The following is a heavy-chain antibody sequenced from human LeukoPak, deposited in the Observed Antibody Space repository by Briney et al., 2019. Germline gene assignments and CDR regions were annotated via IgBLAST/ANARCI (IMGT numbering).Heavy chain of an antibody. V-gene: IGHV3-7*01. Sequence: PGGSLRLSCAASGFTFSSYWMSWVRQAPGKGLEWVANIKQDGSEKYYVDSVKGRFTISRDNAKNPLYLQMNSLRAEDTAVYYCARPGPGNAFDMWGQGTMVTVSS. CDR1: GFTFSSYW. CDR3: ARPGPGNAFDM. J-gene: IGHJ3*02. D-gene: IGHD6-13*01. CDR2: IKQDGSEK.